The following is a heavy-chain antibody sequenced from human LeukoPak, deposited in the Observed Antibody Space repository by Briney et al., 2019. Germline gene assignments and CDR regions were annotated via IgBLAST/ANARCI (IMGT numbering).Heavy chain of an antibody. CDR3: ARSRLTSDYYYYYMDV. CDR2: IYPGDSDT. V-gene: IGHV5-51*01. J-gene: IGHJ6*03. Sequence: GESLKISCMGSGYSFTSYWIGWVRQMPGKGLEWMGIIYPGDSDTRYSPSFQGQVTISADKSISTAYLQWSSLKASDTAMYYCARSRLTSDYYYYYMDVWGKGTTVTVSS. CDR1: GYSFTSYW.